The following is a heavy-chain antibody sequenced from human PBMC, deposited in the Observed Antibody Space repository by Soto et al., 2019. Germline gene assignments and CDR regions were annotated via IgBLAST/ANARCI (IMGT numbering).Heavy chain of an antibody. J-gene: IGHJ4*02. D-gene: IGHD6-19*01. CDR3: AKGKTSGWYYFDF. Sequence: LRLSCAASGFTFDSCAMSWVRQAPGKGLEWILGISGSGGSTYYADSVKGRFTISRDNSKNTVYLQMNSLRADDTAVYYCAKGKTSGWYYFDFWGQGTLVTVSS. CDR2: ISGSGGST. CDR1: GFTFDSCA. V-gene: IGHV3-23*01.